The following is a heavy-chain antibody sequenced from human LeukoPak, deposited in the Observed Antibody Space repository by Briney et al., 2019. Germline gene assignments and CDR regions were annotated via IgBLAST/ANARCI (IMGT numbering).Heavy chain of an antibody. CDR1: GFTFSGYG. J-gene: IGHJ4*02. D-gene: IGHD5-12*01. CDR2: ISYDGYKK. V-gene: IGHV3-30*18. CDR3: AKGYSGYLDY. Sequence: PGMSLRLSCAASGFTFSGYGMHWVRQAPGMGLEWVALISYDGYKKYYADSVKGRFTISRDNSENTLYLQMNSLRAEDTAVYYCAKGYSGYLDYWGQGALVTVSS.